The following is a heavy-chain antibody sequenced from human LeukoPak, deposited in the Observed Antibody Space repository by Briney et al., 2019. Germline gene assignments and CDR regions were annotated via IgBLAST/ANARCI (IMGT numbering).Heavy chain of an antibody. CDR3: ARERRKNSGSYGAFDI. J-gene: IGHJ3*02. CDR1: GGSISSGSYY. CDR2: IYTSGST. V-gene: IGHV4-61*02. D-gene: IGHD1-26*01. Sequence: SETLSLTCTVSGGSISSGSYYWSWIRQPAGKGLEWIGRIYTSGSTNYNPSLKSRVTISVDTSKNQFSLKLSSVTAADTAVYYGARERRKNSGSYGAFDIWGQGTMVTVSS.